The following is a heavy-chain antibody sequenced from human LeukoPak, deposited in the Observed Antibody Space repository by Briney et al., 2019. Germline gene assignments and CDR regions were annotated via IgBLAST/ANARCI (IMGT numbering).Heavy chain of an antibody. D-gene: IGHD1-26*01. Sequence: GESLKISCKASGHSFTNHWIGWVRQMPGIGLEWVGIINFGDSETLYSPSFQGQVTISLDKSISTTYLQWRSLKASDTATYYCATRPYAGSPNWYDPWGQGTLVTVSS. V-gene: IGHV5-51*01. CDR3: ATRPYAGSPNWYDP. J-gene: IGHJ5*02. CDR1: GHSFTNHW. CDR2: INFGDSET.